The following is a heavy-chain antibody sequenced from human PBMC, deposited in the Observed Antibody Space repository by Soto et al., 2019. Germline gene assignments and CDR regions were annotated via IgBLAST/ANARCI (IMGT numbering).Heavy chain of an antibody. CDR2: ISRSGNST. V-gene: IGHV3-23*01. J-gene: IGHJ6*03. CDR3: ARDVGSGNYYKGVYYYYYMDV. D-gene: IGHD3-10*01. Sequence: EVQVLESGGGLAQPGRSLRLSCAVSGLSFSSYAMTWVRQSPGKGLEWVSSISRSGNSTYSADSVRGRFTISRDNSKNTLYLQMNSLRAEDMGVYYCARDVGSGNYYKGVYYYYYMDVWGKGTTVTVSS. CDR1: GLSFSSYA.